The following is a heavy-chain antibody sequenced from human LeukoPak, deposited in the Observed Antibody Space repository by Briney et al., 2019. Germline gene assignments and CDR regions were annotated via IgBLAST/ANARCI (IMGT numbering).Heavy chain of an antibody. J-gene: IGHJ4*02. CDR3: ASSLGIYGGPFDY. Sequence: SVKVSCKASGGTFSSYAISWVRQAPGQGLEWMGRIIPILGIANYAQKFQGRVTITADKSTSTAYMELSSLRSEDTAVYYCASSLGIYGGPFDYWGQGTLVTVSS. CDR1: GGTFSSYA. V-gene: IGHV1-69*04. D-gene: IGHD4-23*01. CDR2: IIPILGIA.